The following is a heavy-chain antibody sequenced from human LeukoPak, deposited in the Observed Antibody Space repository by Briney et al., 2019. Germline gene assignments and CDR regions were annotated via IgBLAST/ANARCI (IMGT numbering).Heavy chain of an antibody. Sequence: PGGSLRLSCAASGFTFSSYGMHWVRQAPGKGLEWVAFIRYDGSNKYYADSVKGRFTISRDNSKNTLYLQMNSVRAEDTAVYYCAKDVDIVATRPFDYWGQGTLVTVSS. J-gene: IGHJ4*02. CDR2: IRYDGSNK. V-gene: IGHV3-30*02. D-gene: IGHD5-12*01. CDR3: AKDVDIVATRPFDY. CDR1: GFTFSSYG.